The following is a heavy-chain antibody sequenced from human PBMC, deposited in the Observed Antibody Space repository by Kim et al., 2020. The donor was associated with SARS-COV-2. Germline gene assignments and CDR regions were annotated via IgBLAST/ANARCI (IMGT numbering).Heavy chain of an antibody. CDR1: GGSFSGYY. D-gene: IGHD2-2*02. J-gene: IGHJ6*02. Sequence: SETLSLTCAVYGGSFSGYYWSWIRQPPGKGLEWIGEINHSGAISHNPSLKSRLTVSMDTSKNQFSLKLTSVTAADTAFYYCARGRAGVVPAPVLGLGPHYDYFILYVWGRGTAVTVAS. CDR3: ARGRAGVVPAPVLGLGPHYDYFILYV. CDR2: INHSGAI. V-gene: IGHV4-34*01.